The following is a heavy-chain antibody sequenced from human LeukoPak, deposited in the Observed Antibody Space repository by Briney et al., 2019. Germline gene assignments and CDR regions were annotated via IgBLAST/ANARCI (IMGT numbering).Heavy chain of an antibody. CDR3: ARDSGSYYDRYYYYGMDV. CDR2: IIPIFGTA. CDR1: GGTFSSYA. J-gene: IGHJ6*02. V-gene: IGHV1-69*13. D-gene: IGHD1-26*01. Sequence: SVKVSCKASGGTFSSYAISWVRQAPGQGLEWMGGIIPIFGTANYAQKFQGRVTITADESTSTAYMELSSLRSEDTAVYYCARDSGSYYDRYYYYGMDVWGQGTTVTVSS.